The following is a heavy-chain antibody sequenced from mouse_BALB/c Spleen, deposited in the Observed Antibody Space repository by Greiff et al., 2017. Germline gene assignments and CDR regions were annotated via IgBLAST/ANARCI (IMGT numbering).Heavy chain of an antibody. CDR2: IYPGNGDT. CDR1: GYTFTSYN. J-gene: IGHJ3*01. Sequence: QVQLQQPGAELVKPGASVKMSCKASGYTFTSYNMHWVKQTPGQGLEWIGAIYPGNGDTSYNQKFKGKATLTADKSSSTAYMQLSSLTSEDSAVYYCARPFAYWGQGTLVTVSA. V-gene: IGHV1-12*01. CDR3: ARPFAY.